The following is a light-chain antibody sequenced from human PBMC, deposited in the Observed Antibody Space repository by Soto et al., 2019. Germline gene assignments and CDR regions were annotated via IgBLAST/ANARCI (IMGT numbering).Light chain of an antibody. CDR1: QGSSSW. J-gene: IGKJ1*01. V-gene: IGKV1D-12*01. CDR3: QQANIFPWT. Sequence: DIQMTQSPCSVSASVGDRVTITCRASQGSSSWLAWYQQKPGKAPKYLIYAASRLQSGVSSRFSGSGSGTDFTLTISSLQPEDFATYYCQQANIFPWTFGQGTKVEIK. CDR2: AAS.